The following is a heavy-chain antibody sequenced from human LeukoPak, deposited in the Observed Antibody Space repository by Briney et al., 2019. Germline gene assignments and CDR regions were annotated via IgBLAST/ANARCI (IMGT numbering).Heavy chain of an antibody. J-gene: IGHJ6*03. V-gene: IGHV3-23*01. CDR1: GFIFSTYA. Sequence: GGSLRLSCAGSGFIFSTYAMDWVRQAPGKGLEWVSGISGSGGSTFYADSVKGRFTISRDNSKDTLYLQMNSLRAEDTAVYYCAKGNTAFGSSWYGKAYYYMNVWGKGTTVTVSS. CDR2: ISGSGGST. CDR3: AKGNTAFGSSWYGKAYYYMNV. D-gene: IGHD2-2*01.